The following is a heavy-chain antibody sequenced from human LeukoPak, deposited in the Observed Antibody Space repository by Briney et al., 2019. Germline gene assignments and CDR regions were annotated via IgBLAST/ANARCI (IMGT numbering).Heavy chain of an antibody. V-gene: IGHV1-18*04. CDR3: ARGSGSGSYYKWNNWFDP. Sequence: ASLKVSCKASGYTFTSYGISWVRQAPGQGLEWMGWISAYNGNTNYAQKLQGRVTMTTDTSTSTAYMELRSLRSDDTAVYYCARGSGSGSYYKWNNWFDPWGQGTLVTVSS. CDR2: ISAYNGNT. D-gene: IGHD3-10*01. CDR1: GYTFTSYG. J-gene: IGHJ5*02.